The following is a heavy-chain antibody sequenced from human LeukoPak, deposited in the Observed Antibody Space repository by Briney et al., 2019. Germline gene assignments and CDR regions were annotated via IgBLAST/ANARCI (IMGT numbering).Heavy chain of an antibody. CDR2: ISSSSSYI. CDR1: GFTFSSYS. Sequence: PGGSLRLSCAASGFTFSSYSMNWVRQAPGKGLEWVSSISSSSSYIYYADSVKGRFTISRDNAKNSLYLQMNSLRAEDTAVYYCARVAAAGSYNWFDPWGQGTLVTVSS. CDR3: ARVAAAGSYNWFDP. V-gene: IGHV3-21*04. J-gene: IGHJ5*02. D-gene: IGHD6-13*01.